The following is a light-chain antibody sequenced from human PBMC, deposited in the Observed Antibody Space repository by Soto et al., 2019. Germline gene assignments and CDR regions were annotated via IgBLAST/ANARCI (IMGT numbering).Light chain of an antibody. CDR3: QKYSSVPV. J-gene: IGKJ3*01. V-gene: IGKV1-27*01. CDR2: AAS. CDR1: LGIRNF. Sequence: DIKMTQSPTSLSASVGDKVTITCRASLGIRNFVAWHQQKPGKAPKLLIYAASTLQSGVPSRFSGSGSGTDFTLTINSLQPEDVATYSCQKYSSVPVFGPGTKVEIK.